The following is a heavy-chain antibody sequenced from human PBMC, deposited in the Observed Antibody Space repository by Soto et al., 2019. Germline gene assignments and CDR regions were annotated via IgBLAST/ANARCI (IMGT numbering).Heavy chain of an antibody. CDR2: ISYDGSNK. Sequence: QVQLVESGGGVVQPGRSLRLSCAASGFSFSSYAMHWVRQAPGRGPGWVTLISYDGSNKDYADSVKGRFTISRDNSKTTLYLQMNSLRCVDAPLDYGARPYCSSGSGHHPGWGYFDVWGRGTLVTVAS. J-gene: IGHJ2*01. D-gene: IGHD2-15*01. V-gene: IGHV3-30-3*01. CDR3: ARPYCSSGSGHHPGWGYFDV. CDR1: GFSFSSYA.